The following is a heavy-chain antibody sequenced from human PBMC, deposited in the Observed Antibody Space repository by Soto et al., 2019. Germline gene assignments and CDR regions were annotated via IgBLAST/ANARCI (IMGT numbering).Heavy chain of an antibody. Sequence: EVQLVESGGGLVQPGGSLRLSCAASGFSISGSGIHWVRQASGKGLEWVARIRDRTNAYATGYSASVQGRFTVSRDDSENTAFLQMNSLSTEDTAVYYCTRVDAPGDCAFDIWGQGTMVTVSS. CDR3: TRVDAPGDCAFDI. CDR2: IRDRTNAYAT. V-gene: IGHV3-73*01. J-gene: IGHJ3*02. CDR1: GFSISGSG. D-gene: IGHD2-21*01.